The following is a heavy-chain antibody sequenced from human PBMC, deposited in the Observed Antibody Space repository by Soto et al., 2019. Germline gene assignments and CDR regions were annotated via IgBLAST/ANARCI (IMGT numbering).Heavy chain of an antibody. D-gene: IGHD3-10*01. J-gene: IGHJ5*02. CDR1: GGSISSGDYY. CDR2: LYYSGNT. Sequence: QVQLQESGPGLVRPSETLSLTCTVSGGSISSGDYYWSWIRQPPGKGLEWIGFLYYSGNTYYNPSLKSRVTISLDTSKNQFSLKLSSVTAADTAVYYCARVPRGREPIPYFDPWGQGILVTVSS. V-gene: IGHV4-30-4*01. CDR3: ARVPRGREPIPYFDP.